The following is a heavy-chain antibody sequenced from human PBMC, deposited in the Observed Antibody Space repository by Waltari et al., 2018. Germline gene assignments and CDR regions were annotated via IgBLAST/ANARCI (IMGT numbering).Heavy chain of an antibody. Sequence: QLQLQESGPGLVKPSETLSLTCTVSGGSISSSSYYWGWIRQPPGKGLEWIGSIYYSGRPDYNPSLKSRVTISVDTSKNQFSLKLSSVTAADTAVYYCAVGRYSSSSSGWYFDYWGQGTLVTVSS. CDR1: GGSISSSSYY. CDR2: IYYSGRP. D-gene: IGHD6-6*01. CDR3: AVGRYSSSSSGWYFDY. J-gene: IGHJ4*02. V-gene: IGHV4-39*01.